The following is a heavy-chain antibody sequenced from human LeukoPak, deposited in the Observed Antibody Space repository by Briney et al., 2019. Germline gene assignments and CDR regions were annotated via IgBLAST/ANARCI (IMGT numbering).Heavy chain of an antibody. CDR2: IRSDGINK. V-gene: IGHV3-30*02. J-gene: IGHJ4*02. CDR3: AKVVAAAGRGNFDY. Sequence: PGGSLRLSCAASGFTFSNYGMHWVRQAPGKGLEWVAFIRSDGINKYYADSVKGRFTISRDNSKNTLYLQMNSLRAEDTAVYYCAKVVAAAGRGNFDYWGQGTLVTVSS. CDR1: GFTFSNYG. D-gene: IGHD6-13*01.